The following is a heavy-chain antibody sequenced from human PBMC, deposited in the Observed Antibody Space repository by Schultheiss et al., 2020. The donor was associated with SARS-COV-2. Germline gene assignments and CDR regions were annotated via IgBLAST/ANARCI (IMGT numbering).Heavy chain of an antibody. CDR3: ARQKTGIAARPRGAFDI. D-gene: IGHD6-6*01. CDR2: IHYSGST. V-gene: IGHV4-34*01. Sequence: SETLSLTCAVYGGSFSGYYWSWIRQPPGKGLEWIGSIHYSGSTYYNPSLKSRVTISVDTSKNQFSLKLSSVTAADTAVYYCARQKTGIAARPRGAFDIWGQGTMVTVSS. J-gene: IGHJ3*02. CDR1: GGSFSGYY.